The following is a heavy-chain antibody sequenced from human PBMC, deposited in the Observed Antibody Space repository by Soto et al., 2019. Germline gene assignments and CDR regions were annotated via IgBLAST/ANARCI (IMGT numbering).Heavy chain of an antibody. CDR1: GGTFSSYA. D-gene: IGHD2-2*01. V-gene: IGHV1-69*13. J-gene: IGHJ6*02. CDR3: ARWGVVPAANTYYYGMEV. CDR2: IIPIFGTA. Sequence: SVKVSCKASGGTFSSYAISWVRQAPGQGLEWMGGIIPIFGTANYAQKFQGRVTITADESTSTAYMELSSLRSEDTAVYYCARWGVVPAANTYYYGMEVWGQGTTVTVS.